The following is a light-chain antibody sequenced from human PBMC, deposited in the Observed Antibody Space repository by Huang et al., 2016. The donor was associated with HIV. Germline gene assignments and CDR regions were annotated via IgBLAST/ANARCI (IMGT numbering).Light chain of an antibody. CDR2: DTS. Sequence: TQSPDTLSVSPGERAILSCRASQSITVNLAWYQQRPGQPPRLLIYDTSTRATGIPARCSGWGSGTEFTLFINSVQSEDVALYYCQQYSNWPPWTFGQGTTVDI. V-gene: IGKV3-15*01. J-gene: IGKJ1*01. CDR3: QQYSNWPPWT. CDR1: QSITVN.